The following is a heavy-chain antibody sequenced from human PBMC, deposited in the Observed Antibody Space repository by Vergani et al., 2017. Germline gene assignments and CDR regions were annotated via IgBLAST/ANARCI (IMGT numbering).Heavy chain of an antibody. D-gene: IGHD2-21*01. CDR2: IIPSCGTA. V-gene: IGHV1-69*12. CDR1: GGTFSSYA. J-gene: IGHJ4*02. CDR3: ARGPVASRHLYFDY. Sequence: QVQLVQSGAEVKKPGSSVKVSCKASGGTFSSYAISWVRHAPGQGLELMGGIIPSCGTANYTQKFQGRVTITADESTSTAYMDLSSLRSDDTSVYYCARGPVASRHLYFDYWGQGTLVTVSS.